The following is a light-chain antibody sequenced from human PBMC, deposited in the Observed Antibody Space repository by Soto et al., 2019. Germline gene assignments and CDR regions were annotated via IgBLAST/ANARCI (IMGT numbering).Light chain of an antibody. CDR3: QQYGDSPFT. CDR1: QIVTINS. Sequence: EVVLTQSPGTLSLSPGERATLSCRASQIVTINSLAWYQQKPGQPPRLLIYAASTRASAIPDMFSGSGSGTDFTLTISRLQPEDFALYYCQQYGDSPFTFGPGTRVDVK. J-gene: IGKJ3*01. CDR2: AAS. V-gene: IGKV3-20*01.